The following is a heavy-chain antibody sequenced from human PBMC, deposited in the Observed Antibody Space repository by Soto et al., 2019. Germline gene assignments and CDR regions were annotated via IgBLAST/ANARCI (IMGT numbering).Heavy chain of an antibody. V-gene: IGHV3-20*04. CDR1: GFTFDDYA. J-gene: IGHJ4*02. CDR3: ARCSSTSCYIMASFDY. Sequence: EVQLVESGGGVVRPGGSLRLSCAASGFTFDDYAMSWVRQAPGKGLEWVAGINWNGRSTTYADSLKGRFTISRDNAKNSLLLQINSLRAEDTALYFCARCSSTSCYIMASFDYWGQGTLVTVSS. CDR2: INWNGRST. D-gene: IGHD2-2*02.